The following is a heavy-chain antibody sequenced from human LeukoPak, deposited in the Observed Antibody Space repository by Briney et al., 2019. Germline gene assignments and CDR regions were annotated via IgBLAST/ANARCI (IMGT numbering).Heavy chain of an antibody. Sequence: ASVKVSCKASGYTFTSYGISWVRQAPGQGLEWMGWINAGNGNTKYSQKFQGRVTITRDTSASTAYMELSSLRSEDTAVYYCARGPTVLRFLEWLFPYYDYWGQGTLVTVSS. CDR3: ARGPTVLRFLEWLFPYYDY. CDR2: INAGNGNT. V-gene: IGHV1-3*01. J-gene: IGHJ4*02. D-gene: IGHD3-3*01. CDR1: GYTFTSYG.